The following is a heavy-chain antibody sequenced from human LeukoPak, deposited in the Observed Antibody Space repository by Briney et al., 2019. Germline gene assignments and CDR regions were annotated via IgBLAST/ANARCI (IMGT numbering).Heavy chain of an antibody. V-gene: IGHV3-9*03. CDR3: VRSLDFWSGYPVPQSAFDI. CDR1: GFTFDDYA. J-gene: IGHJ3*02. D-gene: IGHD3-3*01. CDR2: ISWNSGSI. Sequence: PGGSLRLSCAASGFTFDDYAMHWVRQAPGKGLEWVSGISWNSGSIGYADSVKGRFTISRDNAKNSLYLQMNSLRAEDMALYYCVRSLDFWSGYPVPQSAFDIWGQGTMVTVSS.